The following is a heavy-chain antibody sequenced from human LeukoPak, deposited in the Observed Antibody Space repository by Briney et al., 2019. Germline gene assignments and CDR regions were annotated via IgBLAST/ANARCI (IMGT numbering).Heavy chain of an antibody. Sequence: GGSLRLSCAASGFNFGTYAMNWVRQAPGKGLEWVSSISGSAGSTYYADSVKGRFTISRDNSKNTVSLQMNSLRADDTAVYYCARDGEPRYWGSGYYYGMDVWGQGATVTVSS. CDR2: ISGSAGST. V-gene: IGHV3-23*01. D-gene: IGHD7-27*01. J-gene: IGHJ6*02. CDR1: GFNFGTYA. CDR3: ARDGEPRYWGSGYYYGMDV.